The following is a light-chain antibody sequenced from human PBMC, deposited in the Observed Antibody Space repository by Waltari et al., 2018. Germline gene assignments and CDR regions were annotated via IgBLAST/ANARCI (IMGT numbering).Light chain of an antibody. J-gene: IGKJ2*01. CDR1: QSLLHSNGYNY. Sequence: DILMTQSPLSLPVTPGEPASISCTSSQSLLHSNGYNYLDWYLQKPGQSPQVLIYFGSNRASGVPDRFSGSGSGTDFTLNISRVEAEDVGVYYCMQILQPARTFGQGTRLEIK. CDR2: FGS. CDR3: MQILQPART. V-gene: IGKV2-28*01.